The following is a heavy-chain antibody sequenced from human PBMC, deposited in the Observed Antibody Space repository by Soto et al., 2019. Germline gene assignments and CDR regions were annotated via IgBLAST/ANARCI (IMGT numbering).Heavy chain of an antibody. CDR2: INPNSGGT. Sequence: ASVKVSCKASGYTFTGYYMHWVRQAPGQGLEWMGWINPNSGGTSYAQKFQGRVTMTRDTSISTAYMELSRLRSDDTAVYYCARLRGSYYSYFDYWGQGTLVTVSS. D-gene: IGHD1-26*01. J-gene: IGHJ4*02. CDR1: GYTFTGYY. CDR3: ARLRGSYYSYFDY. V-gene: IGHV1-2*02.